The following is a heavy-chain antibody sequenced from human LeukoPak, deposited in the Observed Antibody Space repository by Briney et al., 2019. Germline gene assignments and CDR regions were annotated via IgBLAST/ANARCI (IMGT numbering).Heavy chain of an antibody. J-gene: IGHJ4*02. D-gene: IGHD3-9*01. V-gene: IGHV3-15*01. Sequence: GGSLRLSCAASGFYFANYAMSWVRQAPGKGLEWVGRIKSKTDGGTTDYAAPVKGRFTISRDDSKNTLYLQMNSLKTEDTAVYYCTTVRYFDWYFDYWGQGTLVTVSS. CDR1: GFYFANYA. CDR2: IKSKTDGGTT. CDR3: TTVRYFDWYFDY.